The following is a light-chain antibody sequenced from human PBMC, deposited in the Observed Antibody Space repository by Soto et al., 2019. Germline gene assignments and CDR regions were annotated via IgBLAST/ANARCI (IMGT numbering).Light chain of an antibody. CDR3: QQYNNWPPWT. CDR2: GAS. V-gene: IGKV3-15*01. J-gene: IGKJ1*01. Sequence: EIVMTQFPATLSVFPGERATLSCRASQSVSSNLAWYQQRPGQAPRLLIYGASTRATGIPARFSGSGSGTEFTLTISSLQSEDFALYYCQQYNNWPPWTFGQGTKVEI. CDR1: QSVSSN.